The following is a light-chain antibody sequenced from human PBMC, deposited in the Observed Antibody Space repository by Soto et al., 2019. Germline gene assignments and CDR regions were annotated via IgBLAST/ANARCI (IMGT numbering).Light chain of an antibody. CDR2: DAS. CDR3: QQRSNWPPET. CDR1: QSVSSY. J-gene: IGKJ4*01. V-gene: IGKV3-11*01. Sequence: EIVLTQSPATLSLSPGERATLSCRASQSVSSYLAWYQQKPGQAPRLLIYDASNRATGIPARFSGSGSGTDFTLTISSLEPEDVAVYYCQQRSNWPPETFGGGTKVEIK.